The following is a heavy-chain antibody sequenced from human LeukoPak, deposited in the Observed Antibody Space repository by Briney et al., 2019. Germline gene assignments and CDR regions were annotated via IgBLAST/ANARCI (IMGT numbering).Heavy chain of an antibody. V-gene: IGHV4-39*07. J-gene: IGHJ5*02. CDR2: IYYSGST. D-gene: IGHD3-10*01. Sequence: SETLSLTCTVSGGSISSSSYYWGWIRQPPGKGLEWIGSIYYSGSTYYNPSLKSRVTISVDTSKNQFSLKLSSVTAADTAVYYCAREKHRITIVRGVMWWFDPWGQGTLVTVSS. CDR3: AREKHRITIVRGVMWWFDP. CDR1: GGSISSSSYY.